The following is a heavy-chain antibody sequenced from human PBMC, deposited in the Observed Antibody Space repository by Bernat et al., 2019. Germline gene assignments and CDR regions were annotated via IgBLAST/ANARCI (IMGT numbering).Heavy chain of an antibody. D-gene: IGHD2-8*02. Sequence: QVQLVESGGGVVQPGRSLRLSCAASGFTFSSYAMHWVRQAPGKGLEWVAVISYDGSNKYYADSVKGRFTISRDNSKNMLYLQMNSLRAEDTAVYYCARGGGGRKDIVLVVPTYYFDYWGQGTLVTVSS. CDR3: ARGGGGRKDIVLVVPTYYFDY. J-gene: IGHJ4*02. CDR1: GFTFSSYA. V-gene: IGHV3-30*01. CDR2: ISYDGSNK.